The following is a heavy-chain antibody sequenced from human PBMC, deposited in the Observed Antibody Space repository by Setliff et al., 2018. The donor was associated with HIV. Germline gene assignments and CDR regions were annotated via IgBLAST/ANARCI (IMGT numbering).Heavy chain of an antibody. Sequence: PSETLSLTCTVSGVSISNYYWSCIRQPPGKGLEWIGYMYYSGNTNYNPSLKSRVTISVDTSKSQFSLKLNSVTAADTAVYYCARDQSDWFYWGQGTLVTVSS. CDR3: ARDQSDWFY. CDR1: GVSISNYY. CDR2: MYYSGNT. V-gene: IGHV4-59*01. D-gene: IGHD3-3*01. J-gene: IGHJ4*02.